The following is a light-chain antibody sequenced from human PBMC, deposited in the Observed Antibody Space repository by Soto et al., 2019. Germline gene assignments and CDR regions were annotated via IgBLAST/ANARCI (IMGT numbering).Light chain of an antibody. V-gene: IGKV1-5*01. CDR1: QSFSTW. CDR2: DFS. CDR3: QQYYSYPLT. J-gene: IGKJ4*01. Sequence: TQMTQSPSTLSASVGDRVTITCRASQSFSTWLAWYQQKPGKAPKLLIYDFSNLESGVPSRFSGSGSGTEFTLTIGSLQPDDFATYYCQQYYSYPLTFGGGTTVEIK.